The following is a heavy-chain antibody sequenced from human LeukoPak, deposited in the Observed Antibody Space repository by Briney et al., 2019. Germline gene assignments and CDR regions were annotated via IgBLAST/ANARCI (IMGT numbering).Heavy chain of an antibody. Sequence: SETLSLTCTVSGGSISSYYWSWIRQPPGKGLEWIGYIYYSGSTNYNPSLKSRVTISVDTSKNQFSLKLSSVTAADTAVYYCARAPRYYYDSSGYAFDIWGQGTMVTVSS. V-gene: IGHV4-59*01. J-gene: IGHJ3*02. CDR3: ARAPRYYYDSSGYAFDI. CDR2: IYYSGST. D-gene: IGHD3-22*01. CDR1: GGSISSYY.